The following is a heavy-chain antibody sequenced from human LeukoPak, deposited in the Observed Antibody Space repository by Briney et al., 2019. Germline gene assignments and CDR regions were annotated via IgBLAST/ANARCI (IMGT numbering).Heavy chain of an antibody. V-gene: IGHV4-34*01. CDR3: ARAGSGYSFDY. CDR2: INHSGST. D-gene: IGHD3-10*01. CDR1: GGSFSGYY. Sequence: SETLSLTCAVYGGSFSGYYWNWIRQPPGKGLEWIGEINHSGSTNYNPSLKSRVTISVDTSKNQFSLRLSSVTAADTAVYYCARAGSGYSFDYWGQGTLVTVSS. J-gene: IGHJ4*02.